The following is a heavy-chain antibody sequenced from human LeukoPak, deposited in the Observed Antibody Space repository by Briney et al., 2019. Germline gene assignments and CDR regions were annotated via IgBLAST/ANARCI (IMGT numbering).Heavy chain of an antibody. CDR2: ISAYNGNT. D-gene: IGHD4-23*01. CDR1: GYTFTSYG. CDR3: ASSGGNSLFPRHYYYYGMDV. J-gene: IGHJ6*02. Sequence: GASVKVSCKASGYTFTSYGISWVRQAPGQGLEWMGWISAYNGNTNYAQKLQGRVTMTTDTSTSTAYMELRSLRSDDTAVYYCASSGGNSLFPRHYYYYGMDVWGQGTTVTVSS. V-gene: IGHV1-18*01.